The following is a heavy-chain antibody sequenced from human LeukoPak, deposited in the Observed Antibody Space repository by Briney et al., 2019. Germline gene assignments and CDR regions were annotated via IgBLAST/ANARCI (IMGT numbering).Heavy chain of an antibody. D-gene: IGHD4-23*01. Sequence: GGSLRLACAASGFTFSRYGMVWVRQAPGKGLEYVSGITSNGGTTYYGNSVKGRFTISRDNSKDTLYLQMGSLRTEDTAVYYCARGIRWASDYWGQGTPVTVAS. CDR2: ITSNGGTT. CDR3: ARGIRWASDY. V-gene: IGHV3-64*01. J-gene: IGHJ4*02. CDR1: GFTFSRYG.